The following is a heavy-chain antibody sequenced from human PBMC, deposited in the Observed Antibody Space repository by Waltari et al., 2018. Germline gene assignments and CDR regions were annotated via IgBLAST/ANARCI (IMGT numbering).Heavy chain of an antibody. V-gene: IGHV1-69-2*01. J-gene: IGHJ4*02. CDR1: GYIFTDYY. CDR2: LDPENGAT. D-gene: IGHD3-3*01. Sequence: EAQLIQSGAQVKSPGATVKVSCKAFGYIFTDYYMHWMQQVPGTGPEWMARLDPENGATEFADRFQGRLTVTADTSTDTAYMELSGLTSEDTATYYCANSMSGPRVQWGQGTQVTVSP. CDR3: ANSMSGPRVQ.